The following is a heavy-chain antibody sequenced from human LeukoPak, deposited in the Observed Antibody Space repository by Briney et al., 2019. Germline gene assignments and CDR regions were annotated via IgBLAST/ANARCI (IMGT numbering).Heavy chain of an antibody. V-gene: IGHV3-23*01. D-gene: IGHD1-26*01. Sequence: GGSLRLSCAASGFTFSSYAITWVRLAPGKGLEWVSAISGSGGSTYYADSVKGRFTISRDNSKNTLYLQMNSLRAEDTAVYYCAKVSGSYLDAFDIWGQGTMVTVSS. J-gene: IGHJ3*02. CDR2: ISGSGGST. CDR3: AKVSGSYLDAFDI. CDR1: GFTFSSYA.